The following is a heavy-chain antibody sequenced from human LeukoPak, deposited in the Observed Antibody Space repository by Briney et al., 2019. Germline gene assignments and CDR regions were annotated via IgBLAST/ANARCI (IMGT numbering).Heavy chain of an antibody. Sequence: PSQTLSLTCTVSGGSVSSSPYYWGWIRQSPGKGLEWIGSIYYSGSTYYNPSLKSRVTISLDTSKNQFSLKLNSVTAADTAVYYCAGCEQKYYHGSGMYSYYYYYMDVWGKGTTVTVSS. J-gene: IGHJ6*03. CDR3: AGCEQKYYHGSGMYSYYYYYMDV. D-gene: IGHD3-10*01. CDR2: IYYSGST. CDR1: GGSVSSSPYY. V-gene: IGHV4-39*07.